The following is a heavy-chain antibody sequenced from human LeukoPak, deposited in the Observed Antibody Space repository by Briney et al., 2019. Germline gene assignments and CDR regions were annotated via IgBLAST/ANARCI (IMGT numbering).Heavy chain of an antibody. J-gene: IGHJ4*02. D-gene: IGHD2-8*02. CDR3: ATFGQVLLPFES. Sequence: PGGSLRLSCAASGFTFNTFAMIWVRQPPGKGLEWVSSIFPSGGEIHYADSVRGRFTISRDNSKSTLSLQMNSLRAEDTAIYYCATFGQVLLPFESWGQGTLVTVSS. CDR1: GFTFNTFA. V-gene: IGHV3-23*01. CDR2: IFPSGGEI.